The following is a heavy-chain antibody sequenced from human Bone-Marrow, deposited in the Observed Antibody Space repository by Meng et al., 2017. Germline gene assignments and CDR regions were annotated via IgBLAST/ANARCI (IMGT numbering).Heavy chain of an antibody. CDR1: GGTFSSYA. CDR2: NIPIFGTA. Sequence: SAKVSCKASGGTFSSYAISWVRQAPGQGREWMGGNIPIFGTANYAQKFQGRVTITTDESTSTAYMELSSLRSEDTAVYYCARERSLVSGYDHKYFDYWGQGTLVTVSS. J-gene: IGHJ4*02. V-gene: IGHV1-69*05. CDR3: ARERSLVSGYDHKYFDY. D-gene: IGHD5-12*01.